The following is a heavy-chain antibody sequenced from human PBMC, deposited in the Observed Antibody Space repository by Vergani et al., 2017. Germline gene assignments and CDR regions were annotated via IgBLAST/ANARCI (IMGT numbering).Heavy chain of an antibody. CDR1: GYTFTGYY. CDR2: INPNSGGT. D-gene: IGHD4-11*01. V-gene: IGHV1-2*02. CDR3: ARFSTPMDAFDI. Sequence: QVQLVQSGAEVKKPGASVKVSCKASGYTFTGYYMHWVRQAPGQGLEWRGWINPNSGGTNYAQKFQGRVTMTRDKSISTAYMERSRLRSDDTAVYYCARFSTPMDAFDIWGQGTMVTVSS. J-gene: IGHJ3*02.